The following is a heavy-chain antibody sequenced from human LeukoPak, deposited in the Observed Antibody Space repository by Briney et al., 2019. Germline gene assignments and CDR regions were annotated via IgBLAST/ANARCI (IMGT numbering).Heavy chain of an antibody. Sequence: PGGSLLLSCAAAGFTFSYFWMHGVRPVPGKGLVGVSRINSDGSTTTYADSVRGRFTISRDNAKNTLYLQMNSLRAEDTALYYCVRGLFGPYDFWGQGTLVTVSS. V-gene: IGHV3-74*01. CDR1: GFTFSYFW. J-gene: IGHJ4*02. D-gene: IGHD3-16*01. CDR2: INSDGSTT. CDR3: VRGLFGPYDF.